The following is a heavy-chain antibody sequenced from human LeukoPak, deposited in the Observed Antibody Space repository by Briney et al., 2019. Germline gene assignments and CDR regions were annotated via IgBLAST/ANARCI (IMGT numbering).Heavy chain of an antibody. CDR3: ARDAMSRTADY. Sequence: GGSLRLSCAASGFTFSSYWMSWVRQSRGKGREWVGNIKQDGSETFFVDSVKGRFTISRDNAKNSLYLQMNNLRAEDTAVYYCARDAMSRTADYWGQGTLVTVSS. CDR1: GFTFSSYW. V-gene: IGHV3-7*01. D-gene: IGHD2-2*01. J-gene: IGHJ4*02. CDR2: IKQDGSET.